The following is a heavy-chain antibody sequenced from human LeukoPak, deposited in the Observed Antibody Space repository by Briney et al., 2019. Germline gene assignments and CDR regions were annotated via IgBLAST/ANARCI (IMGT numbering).Heavy chain of an antibody. Sequence: ASVKLSCTASGYSFTGSYLHWGREAPGQGLEWMGWINPGGGVTKSAQKFQRRVTMTTDKSINTVYMELSRLTSDDTAVYFCARGPNHYYYMDVWGKGTTVTVSS. J-gene: IGHJ6*03. CDR1: GYSFTGSY. V-gene: IGHV1-2*02. D-gene: IGHD2-8*01. CDR3: ARGPNHYYYMDV. CDR2: INPGGGVT.